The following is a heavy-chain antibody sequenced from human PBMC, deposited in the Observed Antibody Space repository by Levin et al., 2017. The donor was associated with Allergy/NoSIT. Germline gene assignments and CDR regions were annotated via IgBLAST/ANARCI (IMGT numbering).Heavy chain of an antibody. D-gene: IGHD3-22*01. J-gene: IGHJ4*02. V-gene: IGHV3-30-3*01. CDR2: ISYDGSNK. Sequence: GGSLRLSCAASGFTFSSYAMHWVRQAPGKGLEWVAVISYDGSNKYYADSVKGRFTISRDNSKNTLYLQMNSLRAEDTAVYYCAREQWTMIVESPAVYWGQGTLVTVSS. CDR3: AREQWTMIVESPAVY. CDR1: GFTFSSYA.